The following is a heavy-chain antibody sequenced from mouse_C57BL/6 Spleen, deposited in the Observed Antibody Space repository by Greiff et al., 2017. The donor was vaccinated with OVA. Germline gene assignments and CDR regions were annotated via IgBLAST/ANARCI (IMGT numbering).Heavy chain of an antibody. CDR3: ARTAQATSWFAY. CDR2: ISGGGGNT. D-gene: IGHD3-2*02. J-gene: IGHJ3*01. V-gene: IGHV5-9*01. Sequence: EVQLVESGGGLVKPGGSLKLSCAASGFTFSRYTMSWVRQTPEQRLEWVATISGGGGNTYYPDSVKGRFTISRDNAKNTLYLQMSRLRSEDTALYYCARTAQATSWFAYWGQGTLVTVSA. CDR1: GFTFSRYT.